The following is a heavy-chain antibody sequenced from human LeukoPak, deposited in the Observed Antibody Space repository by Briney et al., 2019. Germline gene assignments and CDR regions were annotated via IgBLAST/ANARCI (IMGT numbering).Heavy chain of an antibody. CDR2: IKSDGSST. Sequence: GGSLRLSCVASGFTFSSYWMHWVRQAPGKELVWVSHIKSDGSSTNYADSVKGRFTISRDNAKNTLYLQMDSLRAEDTAVYYCATTGTDYYFDYWGQGTLVTVSS. J-gene: IGHJ4*02. CDR1: GFTFSSYW. CDR3: ATTGTDYYFDY. V-gene: IGHV3-74*01. D-gene: IGHD3/OR15-3a*01.